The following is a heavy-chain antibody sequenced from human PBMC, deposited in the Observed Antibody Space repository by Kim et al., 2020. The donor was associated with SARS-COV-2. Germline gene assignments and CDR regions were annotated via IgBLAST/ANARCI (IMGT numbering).Heavy chain of an antibody. CDR1: GYTFTSYA. V-gene: IGHV1-3*01. J-gene: IGHJ4*02. Sequence: ASVKVSCKASGYTFTSYAMHWVRQAPGQRLEWMGWINAGNGNTKYSKKFQGRVTITRDTSASTAYMELSSLRSEDTAVYYCARGGASLRYFDWSTVRMGGYFDYWGQGTLVTVSS. CDR2: INAGNGNT. D-gene: IGHD3-9*01. CDR3: ARGGASLRYFDWSTVRMGGYFDY.